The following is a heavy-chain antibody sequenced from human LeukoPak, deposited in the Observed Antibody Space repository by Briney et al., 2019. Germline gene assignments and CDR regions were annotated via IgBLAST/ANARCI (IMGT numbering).Heavy chain of an antibody. J-gene: IGHJ4*02. D-gene: IGHD1-7*01. V-gene: IGHV3-30*02. CDR2: IRYDGIKT. Sequence: GSLRLSCAASGFTLISYGVHWVRQAPGRVLEWVAFIRYDGIKTFYADSVKDRFTISRDNSKNTLYLQMNSLRTEDTAVYYCAKDPPITGTGFDYWGQGTLVTVSS. CDR1: GFTLISYG. CDR3: AKDPPITGTGFDY.